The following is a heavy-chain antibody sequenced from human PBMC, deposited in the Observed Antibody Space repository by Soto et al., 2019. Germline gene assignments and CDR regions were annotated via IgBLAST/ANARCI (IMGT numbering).Heavy chain of an antibody. J-gene: IGHJ4*02. CDR2: IVPIVDTA. CDR1: GGTFSSYA. D-gene: IGHD4-17*01. CDR3: ARDYGDYSGDY. Sequence: ASVKVSCKTSGGTFSSYAISWVRQAPGQGLEWMGGIVPIVDTATYAQKFQGRVTITRNTSISTAYMELSSLRSEDTAVYYCARDYGDYSGDYWGQG. V-gene: IGHV1-69*05.